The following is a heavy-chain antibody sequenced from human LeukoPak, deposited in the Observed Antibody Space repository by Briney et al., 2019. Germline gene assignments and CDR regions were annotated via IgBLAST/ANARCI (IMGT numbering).Heavy chain of an antibody. CDR2: ISSTSTYI. J-gene: IGHJ4*02. CDR1: GFTFSSYT. V-gene: IGHV3-21*01. D-gene: IGHD1-26*01. Sequence: PGGSLRLSCAASGFTFSSYTMNWVRQAPGKGLEWVSFISSTSTYISYADSVKGRFTISRDNAKKSLYLQMNSLRAEDTAVYYCARGLGSYAVWGQGTLVTVSS. CDR3: ARGLGSYAV.